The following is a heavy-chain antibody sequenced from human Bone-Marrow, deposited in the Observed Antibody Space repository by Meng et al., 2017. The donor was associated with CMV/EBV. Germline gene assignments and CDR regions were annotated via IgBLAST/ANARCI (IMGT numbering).Heavy chain of an antibody. D-gene: IGHD2-2*01. Sequence: GESLKISCAASGLTFSSFWIHWVRQVPGRGLVWVSRISGDGSVTTYADSVKGRFTISRDNAKNIVYLLMNSLRVEDTAVYYCAREFSMDQRRVYYYYGMDVWGQGTTVTVSS. CDR2: ISGDGSVT. CDR3: AREFSMDQRRVYYYYGMDV. CDR1: GLTFSSFW. V-gene: IGHV3-74*01. J-gene: IGHJ6*02.